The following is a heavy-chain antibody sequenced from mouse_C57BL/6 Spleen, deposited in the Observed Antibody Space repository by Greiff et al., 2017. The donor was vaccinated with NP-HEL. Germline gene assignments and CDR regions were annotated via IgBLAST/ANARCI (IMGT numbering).Heavy chain of an antibody. Sequence: QVQLQQSGPELVKPGASVKISCKASGYTFTDYYINWVKQRPGQGLEWIGWIFPGSGSTYYNEKFKGKATLTVDKSSSTAYMLLSSLTSEDSAVYFCARGPLFITTVVEGFDYWGQGTTLTVSS. CDR1: GYTFTDYY. D-gene: IGHD1-1*01. J-gene: IGHJ2*01. CDR3: ARGPLFITTVVEGFDY. CDR2: IFPGSGST. V-gene: IGHV1-75*01.